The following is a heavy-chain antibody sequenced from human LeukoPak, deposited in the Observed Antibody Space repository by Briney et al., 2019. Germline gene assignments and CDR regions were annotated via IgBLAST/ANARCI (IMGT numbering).Heavy chain of an antibody. Sequence: PSETLSLTCTVSGGSISSYYWSWIRQPPGKGLEWIGEINHSGSTNYNPSLKSRVTISVDTSKNQFSLKLSSVTAADTAVYYCARGQKRITMVRGLKGYFDYWGQGTLVTVSS. CDR2: INHSGST. D-gene: IGHD3-10*01. V-gene: IGHV4-34*01. J-gene: IGHJ4*02. CDR3: ARGQKRITMVRGLKGYFDY. CDR1: GGSISSYY.